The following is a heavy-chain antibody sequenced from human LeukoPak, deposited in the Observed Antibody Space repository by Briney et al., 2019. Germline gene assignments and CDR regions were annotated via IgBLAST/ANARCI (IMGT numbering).Heavy chain of an antibody. CDR1: GYTFTNYE. V-gene: IGHV1-8*01. CDR2: KNPNIGNS. Sequence: ASVKVSCKASGYTFTNYEINWVRQATGQGLEWMGYKNPNIGNSDYAQKFQGRVTITTDASISTAYMELRGVRSEDTALYYCARQGLDYWGQGTLVTVSS. CDR3: ARQGLDY. J-gene: IGHJ4*02.